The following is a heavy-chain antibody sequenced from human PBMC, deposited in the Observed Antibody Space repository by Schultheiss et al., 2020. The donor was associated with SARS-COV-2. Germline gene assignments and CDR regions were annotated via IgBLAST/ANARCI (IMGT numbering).Heavy chain of an antibody. D-gene: IGHD1-26*01. V-gene: IGHV3-23*01. Sequence: GGSLRLSCAASGFTFSSYGMHWVRQAPGKGLEWVSAISGSGGSTYYADSVKGRFTISRENSKNSLYLQMNSLRAEDTAVYYCAKGLRGGSYEGWFDPWGQGTVVTVSS. CDR3: AKGLRGGSYEGWFDP. J-gene: IGHJ5*02. CDR2: ISGSGGST. CDR1: GFTFSSYG.